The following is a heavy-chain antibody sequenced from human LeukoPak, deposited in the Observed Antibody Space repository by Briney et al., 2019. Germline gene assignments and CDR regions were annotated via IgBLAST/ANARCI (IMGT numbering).Heavy chain of an antibody. V-gene: IGHV3-53*01. Sequence: GGSLRLSCATSDFPVSDNYMSWVRQAPGRGLEWVSVISNDGVTDYADSVKGRFTISRDDSSDTVFLQMSSLRPEDTAVYYCGGSGSYYTPSYYWGQGTLVTVSS. CDR2: ISNDGVT. CDR3: GGSGSYYTPSYY. CDR1: DFPVSDNY. D-gene: IGHD3-10*01. J-gene: IGHJ4*02.